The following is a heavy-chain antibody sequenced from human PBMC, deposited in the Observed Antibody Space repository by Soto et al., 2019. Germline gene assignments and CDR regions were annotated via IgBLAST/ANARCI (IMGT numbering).Heavy chain of an antibody. D-gene: IGHD4-17*01. Sequence: SVKVSCKASGGTFSSYAISGVRQAPGRGLEWMGGIIPIFGTANYAQKFQGRVTITADESTSTAYMELSSLRSEDTAVYYCARDPYGDYTAGYYGMDVWGQGTTVTVSS. CDR3: ARDPYGDYTAGYYGMDV. V-gene: IGHV1-69*13. CDR2: IIPIFGTA. J-gene: IGHJ6*02. CDR1: GGTFSSYA.